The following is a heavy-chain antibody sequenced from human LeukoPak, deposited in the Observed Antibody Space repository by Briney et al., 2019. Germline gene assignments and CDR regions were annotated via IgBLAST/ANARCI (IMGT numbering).Heavy chain of an antibody. J-gene: IGHJ6*03. CDR1: GYTFTSYD. CDR2: MNPNSGNT. D-gene: IGHD3-10*01. CDR3: ARGRSTSGLLYYYYYYMDV. Sequence: GASVKVSCKASGYTFTSYDINWVRQATGQGLEWMGWMNPNSGNTGYAQKFQGRVTITRNTSISTAYMELSSLRSEDTAVYYCARGRSTSGLLYYYYYYMDVWGKGTTVTVSS. V-gene: IGHV1-8*03.